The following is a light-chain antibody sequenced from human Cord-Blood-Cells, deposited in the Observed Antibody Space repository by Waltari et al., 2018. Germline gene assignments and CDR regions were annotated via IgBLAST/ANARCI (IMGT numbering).Light chain of an antibody. Sequence: QSALTQPASVSGSPGQSLTLSCPGTSTDVGGYNLVSWYQQHPGKAPKLMIYEGSKRPSGVSNRFSGSKSGNTASLTISGLQAEDEADYYCCSYAGSSTYVFGTETKVTVL. J-gene: IGLJ1*01. CDR3: CSYAGSSTYV. CDR1: STDVGGYNL. CDR2: EGS. V-gene: IGLV2-23*01.